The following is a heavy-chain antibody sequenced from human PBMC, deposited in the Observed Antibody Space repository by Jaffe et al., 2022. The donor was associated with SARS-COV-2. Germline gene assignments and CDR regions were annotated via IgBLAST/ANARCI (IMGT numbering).Heavy chain of an antibody. CDR3: ARADGGNGYYYYYYYMDV. D-gene: IGHD2-15*01. V-gene: IGHV4-59*01. Sequence: QVQLQESGPGLVKPSETLSLTCTVSGGSISSYYWSWIRQPPGKGLEWIGYIYYSGSTNYNPSLKSRVTISVDTSKNQFSLKLSSVTAADTAVYYCARADGGNGYYYYYYYMDVWGKGTTVTVSS. CDR2: IYYSGST. J-gene: IGHJ6*03. CDR1: GGSISSYY.